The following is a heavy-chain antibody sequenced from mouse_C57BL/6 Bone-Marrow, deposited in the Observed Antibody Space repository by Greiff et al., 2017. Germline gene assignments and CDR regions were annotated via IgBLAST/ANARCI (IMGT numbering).Heavy chain of an antibody. CDR1: GFTIKDYC. D-gene: IGHD2-1*01. J-gene: IGHJ2*01. V-gene: IGHV14-4*01. CDR2: IDPEIGDT. Sequence: VQLQQSGAELVRPGASVKLSCTASGFTIKDYCIHWVKQRPEQGLEWIGWIDPEIGDTEYASKFQGKATITSDTSSNTAYLQLSSLTSEDTAVYYCSAFYGNCFDYWGQGTLLTVS. CDR3: SAFYGNCFDY.